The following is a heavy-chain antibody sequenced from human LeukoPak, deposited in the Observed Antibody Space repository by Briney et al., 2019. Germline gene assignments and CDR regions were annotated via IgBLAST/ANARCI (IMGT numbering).Heavy chain of an antibody. CDR1: GGSIISHC. Sequence: SETLSLTCSVSGGSIISHCWSWIRQPPGKGLEWIGYVFYSGSNNYNPSLKSRLTISLDTSKNQFSLNLRSVTATDTAMYYCARRNTADASIDFWGQGTLVTASS. D-gene: IGHD4-17*01. CDR2: VFYSGSN. CDR3: ARRNTADASIDF. V-gene: IGHV4-59*08. J-gene: IGHJ4*02.